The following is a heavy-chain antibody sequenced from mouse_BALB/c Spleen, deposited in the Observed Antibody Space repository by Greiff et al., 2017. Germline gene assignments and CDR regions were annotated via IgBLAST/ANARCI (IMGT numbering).Heavy chain of an antibody. CDR1: GYTFTSYW. J-gene: IGHJ3*01. D-gene: IGHD1-1*01. CDR2: INPSTGYT. CDR3: ERGNHYVSSSAWFAY. V-gene: IGHV1-7*01. Sequence: QVQLQQSGAELAKPGASVKMSCKASGYTFTSYWMHWVKQRPGQGLEWIGYINPSTGYTEYNQKFKDKATLTADKSSSTAYMQLSSLTYEDSAVYYCERGNHYVSSSAWFAYWGQGTLVTVSA.